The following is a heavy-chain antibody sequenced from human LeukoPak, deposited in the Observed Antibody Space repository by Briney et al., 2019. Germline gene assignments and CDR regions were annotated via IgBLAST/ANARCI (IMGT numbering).Heavy chain of an antibody. D-gene: IGHD1-14*01. CDR2: FDPEDGET. Sequence: ASVKVSCKVSGYTLTELSMHWVRQAPGKGLEWMGGFDPEDGETIYAQKFQGRVTMTEDTSTDTAYMERSSLRSEDTAVYYCATDYPTPLLDRRFRFPNFDYWGQGTLSPSPQ. V-gene: IGHV1-24*01. CDR1: GYTLTELS. CDR3: ATDYPTPLLDRRFRFPNFDY. J-gene: IGHJ4*02.